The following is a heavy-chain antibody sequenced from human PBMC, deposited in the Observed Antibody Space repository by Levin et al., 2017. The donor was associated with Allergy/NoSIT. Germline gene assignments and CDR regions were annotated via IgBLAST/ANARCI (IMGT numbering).Heavy chain of an antibody. CDR3: ASWAMYHYDRSAFDYFYYAMDV. CDR1: GILFSSYD. J-gene: IGHJ6*02. CDR2: ISAGGNYI. V-gene: IGHV3-21*01. Sequence: GGSLRLSCAASGILFSSYDMNWVRQAPGKGLEWVSSISAGGNYIYYADSVKGRFTISRDNAKNSLFLQMNSLRAEDTDVYYCASWAMYHYDRSAFDYFYYAMDVWGQGTTVTVSS. D-gene: IGHD3-22*01.